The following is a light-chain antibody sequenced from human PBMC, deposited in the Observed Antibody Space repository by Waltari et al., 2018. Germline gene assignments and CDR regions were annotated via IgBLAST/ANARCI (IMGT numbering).Light chain of an antibody. V-gene: IGLV3-25*03. CDR3: QSTDRSGDSWV. Sequence: SYELTQPPSLPVSPGLTARITCSPDALANKSASWFQQKAGQAPILVIDKAIERPSGVSERFSGSSSGTTVTLTINGVQAEDEADYYCQSTDRSGDSWVFAGGTKLTVL. CDR2: KAI. J-gene: IGLJ3*02. CDR1: ALANKS.